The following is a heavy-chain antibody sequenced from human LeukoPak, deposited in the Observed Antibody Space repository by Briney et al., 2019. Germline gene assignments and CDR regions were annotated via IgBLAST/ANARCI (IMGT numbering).Heavy chain of an antibody. D-gene: IGHD2-15*01. CDR2: INHSGST. CDR3: ARAPIIVVVAATHDAFDI. J-gene: IGHJ3*02. CDR1: GGSFSGYY. Sequence: SETLSLTCAVYGGSFSGYYWSWMRQPPGKGLEWIGEINHSGSTNYNPSLKSRVTISVDTSKNQFSLKLSSVTAADTAVYYCARAPIIVVVAATHDAFDIWGQGTMVTVSS. V-gene: IGHV4-34*01.